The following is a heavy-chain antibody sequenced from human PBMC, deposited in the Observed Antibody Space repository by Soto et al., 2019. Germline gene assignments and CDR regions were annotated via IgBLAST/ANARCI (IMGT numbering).Heavy chain of an antibody. V-gene: IGHV4-34*01. CDR3: AGGTSTGTMSY. CDR1: GGSFSDFF. Sequence: SETLSLTCAVYGGSFSDFFWSWIRQPPGKGLEWIGEYTQSRRTNYNPSLKSRVTISVDTSKNQFSLKLSSVTAADTAVYYCAGGTSTGTMSYWGQGALVTVSS. J-gene: IGHJ4*02. CDR2: YTQSRRT. D-gene: IGHD1-1*01.